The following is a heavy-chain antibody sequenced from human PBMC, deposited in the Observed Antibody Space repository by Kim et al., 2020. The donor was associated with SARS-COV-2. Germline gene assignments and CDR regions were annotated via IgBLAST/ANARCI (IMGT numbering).Heavy chain of an antibody. V-gene: IGHV4-59*01. CDR1: GGSISGYY. Sequence: SETLSLTCIVSGGSISGYYWSWIRQPPGKGLEWIGYVSHSGSTTYNPSLKSRVTISVDMAKNQFYLKLNSVTAADTAVYYCARTRGSYGYVTSWGQGTLVTVSS. J-gene: IGHJ5*02. CDR3: ARTRGSYGYVTS. CDR2: VSHSGST. D-gene: IGHD2-2*03.